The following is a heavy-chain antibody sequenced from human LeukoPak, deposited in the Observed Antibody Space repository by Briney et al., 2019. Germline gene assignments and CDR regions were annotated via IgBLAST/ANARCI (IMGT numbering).Heavy chain of an antibody. J-gene: IGHJ4*02. V-gene: IGHV4-59*01. CDR1: GGSISSYY. CDR2: IYYSGST. CDR3: ARGVGATYYFDY. Sequence: SETLSLTCTVSGGSISSYYWSWIRQPPGKGLEWIGYIYYSGSTNYNPSLKSRVTIPVDTSKNQFSLKLSSVTAADTAVYYCARGVGATYYFDYWGQGTLVTVSS. D-gene: IGHD1-26*01.